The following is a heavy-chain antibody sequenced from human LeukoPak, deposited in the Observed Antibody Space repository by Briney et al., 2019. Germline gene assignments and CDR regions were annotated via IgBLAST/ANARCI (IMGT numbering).Heavy chain of an antibody. CDR3: AKAPVTTCRGAYCYPFDY. CDR1: GFTVSSNY. Sequence: GGSLRLSCAASGFTVSSNYMSWVRQAPGKGLEWVSVIYSGGSTYYADSVKGRFTISRDSSRNTLFLQINRLRPEDAAVYYCAKAPVTTCRGAYCYPFDYWSQGTLVTVSS. D-gene: IGHD2-21*01. J-gene: IGHJ4*02. V-gene: IGHV3-53*01. CDR2: IYSGGST.